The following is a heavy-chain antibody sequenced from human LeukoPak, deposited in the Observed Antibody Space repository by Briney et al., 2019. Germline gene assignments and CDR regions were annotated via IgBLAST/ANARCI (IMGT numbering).Heavy chain of an antibody. CDR1: GGSISDYY. V-gene: IGHV4-59*01. CDR3: ARVSYSSSADY. D-gene: IGHD6-6*01. CDR2: ISYGGSA. J-gene: IGHJ4*02. Sequence: KTSETLSLTCTVSGGSISDYYWSWIRQPPGKELEWIAYISYGGSANYNPSLKSRVTMSLDTSKNQFSLKLNSVTAADTAVYYCARVSYSSSADYWGRGTLVTVSS.